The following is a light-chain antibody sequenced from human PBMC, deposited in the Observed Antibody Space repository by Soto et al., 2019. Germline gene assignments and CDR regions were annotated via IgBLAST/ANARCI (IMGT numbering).Light chain of an antibody. Sequence: IVLPQSPCTLSLSPGERSTLSCISSQSVSNNYLAWYQQKPGQAPRLLIYGASNRATGIPDRFTGSGSGTDFTLTISRLEPEDFAVYYCQQYGSSRTFGQGTKV. CDR3: QQYGSSRT. J-gene: IGKJ1*01. CDR2: GAS. CDR1: QSVSNNY. V-gene: IGKV3-20*01.